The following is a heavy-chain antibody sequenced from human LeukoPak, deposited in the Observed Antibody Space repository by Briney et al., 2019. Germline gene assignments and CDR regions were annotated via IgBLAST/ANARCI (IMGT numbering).Heavy chain of an antibody. CDR2: IYYSGST. CDR1: GGSISSYY. Sequence: PSETLSLTCTVSGGSISSYYWSWIRQPPGKGLEWIGYIYYSGSTNYNPSLKSRVTISVDTSKNQFSLKLSSVTAADTAVYYCARGRSNYYGMDVWGQGTTAAVSS. D-gene: IGHD1-26*01. CDR3: ARGRSNYYGMDV. V-gene: IGHV4-59*01. J-gene: IGHJ6*02.